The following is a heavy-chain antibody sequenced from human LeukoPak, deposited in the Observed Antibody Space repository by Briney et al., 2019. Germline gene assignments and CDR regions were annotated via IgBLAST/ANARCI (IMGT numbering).Heavy chain of an antibody. D-gene: IGHD3-9*01. CDR3: ASNCDILTGYYPDYYYYYMDV. V-gene: IGHV1-69*02. Sequence: SVKVSCKASGGTFSSYTISWVRQAPGQGLEWMGRIIPILGIANYAQKFQGRVTITADKSTSTAYMELSSLRSEDTAVYYCASNCDILTGYYPDYYYYYMDVWGKGTTVTVSS. CDR2: IIPILGIA. CDR1: GGTFSSYT. J-gene: IGHJ6*03.